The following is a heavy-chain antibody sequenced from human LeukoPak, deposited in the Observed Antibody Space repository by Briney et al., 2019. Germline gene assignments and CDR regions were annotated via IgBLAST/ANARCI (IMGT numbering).Heavy chain of an antibody. V-gene: IGHV4-39*01. J-gene: IGHJ6*03. D-gene: IGHD5-18*01. Sequence: PSETLSLTCTVSGGSISSSSYYWGWIRQPPGKGLEWIGSIYYSGSTYYNPSLKSRVAISVDTSKNQFSLKLSSVTAADTAVYYCARLKAMVTNYYYYMDVWGKGTTVTISS. CDR1: GGSISSSSYY. CDR3: ARLKAMVTNYYYYMDV. CDR2: IYYSGST.